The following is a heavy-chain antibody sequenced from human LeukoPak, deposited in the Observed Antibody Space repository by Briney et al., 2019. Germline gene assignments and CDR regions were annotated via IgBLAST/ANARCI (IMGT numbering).Heavy chain of an antibody. V-gene: IGHV3-21*01. Sequence: GGSLRLSCAASGFTFSSYSMNWVRQAPGKGLEWVSSISSSSSYIYYADSVKGRFTISRDNAKNLLYLQMNSLRAEDTAVYYCARDRESDIVVVVAVGIDYWGQGTLVTVSS. CDR1: GFTFSSYS. CDR2: ISSSSSYI. CDR3: ARDRESDIVVVVAVGIDY. D-gene: IGHD2-15*01. J-gene: IGHJ4*02.